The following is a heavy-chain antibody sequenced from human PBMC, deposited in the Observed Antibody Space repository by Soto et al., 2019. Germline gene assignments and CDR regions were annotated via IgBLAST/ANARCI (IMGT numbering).Heavy chain of an antibody. J-gene: IGHJ4*02. Sequence: SETLSLTCTVSGGSISSGDYYWSWIRQPPGKGLEWIGYIYYSGSTYYNPSLKSRVTISVDTSKNQFSLKLSSVTAPDTAVYYCARGSPGYSYGYYYWGQGTPVTVSS. CDR2: IYYSGST. D-gene: IGHD5-18*01. V-gene: IGHV4-30-4*01. CDR3: ARGSPGYSYGYYY. CDR1: GGSISSGDYY.